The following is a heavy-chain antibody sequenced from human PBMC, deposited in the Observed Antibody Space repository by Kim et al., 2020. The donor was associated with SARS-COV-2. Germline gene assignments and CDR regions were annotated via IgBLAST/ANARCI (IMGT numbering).Heavy chain of an antibody. V-gene: IGHV3-15*01. CDR3: TLFLPSRDIAVAGRVD. CDR2: IKSKTDGGTT. Sequence: GGSLRLSCAASGFTFSNAWMSWVRQAPGKGLEWVGRIKSKTDGGTTDYAAPVKGRFTISRDDSKNTLYLQMNSLKTEDTAVYYCTLFLPSRDIAVAGRVDWGQGTLVTVSS. CDR1: GFTFSNAW. J-gene: IGHJ4*02. D-gene: IGHD6-19*01.